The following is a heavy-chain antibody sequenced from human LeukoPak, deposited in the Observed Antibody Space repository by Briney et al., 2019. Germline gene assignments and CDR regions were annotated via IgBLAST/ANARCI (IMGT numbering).Heavy chain of an antibody. V-gene: IGHV1-69*01. CDR3: AREIAVAGTRAFDI. J-gene: IGHJ3*02. CDR1: GGTFSSYA. CDR2: IIPIFGTA. D-gene: IGHD6-19*01. Sequence: SVKVSCKASGGTFSSYAISWVRQAPGQGLEWMGGIIPIFGTANYAQKFQGRVTITADESTSTAYMELSRLRSDDTAVYYCAREIAVAGTRAFDIWGQGTMVTVSS.